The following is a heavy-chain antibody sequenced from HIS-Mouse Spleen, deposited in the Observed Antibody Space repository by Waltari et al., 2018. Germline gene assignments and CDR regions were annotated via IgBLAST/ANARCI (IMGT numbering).Heavy chain of an antibody. D-gene: IGHD3-9*01. V-gene: IGHV3-21*01. CDR3: ASLYYDILTGYYRDY. CDR2: ISSSSSYI. Sequence: EVQLVESGGGLVKPGGSLGLTFAASGFPFSSYIYNWVRQAPGKGLEWVSSISSSSSYIYYADSVKGRFTISRDNAKNSLYLQMNSLRAEDTAVYYCASLYYDILTGYYRDYWGQGTLVTVSS. J-gene: IGHJ4*02. CDR1: GFPFSSYI.